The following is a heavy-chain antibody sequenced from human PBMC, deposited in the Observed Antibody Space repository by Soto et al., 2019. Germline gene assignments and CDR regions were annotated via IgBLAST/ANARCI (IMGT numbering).Heavy chain of an antibody. J-gene: IGHJ3*02. CDR1: GGSISSYD. D-gene: IGHD3-10*01. CDR3: ARVWGGAFDI. CDR2: IYYSGST. Sequence: SETLSLTCTVSGGSISSYDGGWIRQPPGKGLEWIGYIYYSGSTNYNPSLKSRVTISVDTSKNQFSLKLSSVTAADTAVYYCARVWGGAFDIWGQGTMVTVSS. V-gene: IGHV4-59*01.